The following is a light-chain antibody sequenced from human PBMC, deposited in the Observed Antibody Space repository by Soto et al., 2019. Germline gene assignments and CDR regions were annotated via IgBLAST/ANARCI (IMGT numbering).Light chain of an antibody. Sequence: QSALTQPPSASGSPRQSVTISCTGTSSDDCGYDYVSWYQQHPGKAPKLMIYEVTIRPSGVSDRFSGSKSGNTASLTVSGLQAEDEADYYCSSYTGGNPSYVFGTGTKVTVL. CDR3: SSYTGGNPSYV. CDR1: SSDDCGYDY. V-gene: IGLV2-8*01. CDR2: EVT. J-gene: IGLJ1*01.